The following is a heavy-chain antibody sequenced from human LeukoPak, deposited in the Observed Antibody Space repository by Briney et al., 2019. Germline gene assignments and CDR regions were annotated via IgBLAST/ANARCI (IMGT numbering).Heavy chain of an antibody. CDR1: GFTFSSYA. Sequence: GGSLRLSCAGSGFTFSSYAMSWVRQAPGKGLEWVSAISGSGDSTFYADSVKGRFSVSRDNSENTLYLQMNSLRAEDTAVYYCARGLGRELDGAFDIWGQGTMVTVSS. V-gene: IGHV3-23*01. CDR3: ARGLGRELDGAFDI. J-gene: IGHJ3*02. CDR2: ISGSGDST. D-gene: IGHD3-10*01.